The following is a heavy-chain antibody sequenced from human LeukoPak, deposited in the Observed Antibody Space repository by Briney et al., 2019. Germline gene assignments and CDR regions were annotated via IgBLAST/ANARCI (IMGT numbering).Heavy chain of an antibody. V-gene: IGHV3-30*04. CDR1: GFTFSSYA. CDR2: ISYDGSNK. D-gene: IGHD3-10*01. J-gene: IGHJ3*02. Sequence: PGRSLRLSCAASGFTFSSYAMHWVRQAPGKGLEWVAVISYDGSNKYYADSVKGRFTISRDNSKNTLYLQMNSLRAEDTAVYYCARAMVRSDDAFDIWGQGTMVTVSS. CDR3: ARAMVRSDDAFDI.